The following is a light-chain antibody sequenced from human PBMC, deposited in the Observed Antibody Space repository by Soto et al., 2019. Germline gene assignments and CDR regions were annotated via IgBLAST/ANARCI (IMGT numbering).Light chain of an antibody. CDR3: QNYDGSWT. J-gene: IGKJ1*01. CDR1: RPLLSGY. V-gene: IGKV3D-20*01. CDR2: DVS. Sequence: EVTLTQSPGAVSLSPGETATLSCGASRPLLSGYLAWYQQRPGLAPRLIIYDVSKRATGIPDRFTGSGSGTEFNLSISGVEPEDFEVYYCQNYDGSWTFGQGTKVDIK.